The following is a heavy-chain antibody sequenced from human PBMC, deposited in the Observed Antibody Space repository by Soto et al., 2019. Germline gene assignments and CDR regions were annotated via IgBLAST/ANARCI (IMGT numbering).Heavy chain of an antibody. J-gene: IGHJ4*02. V-gene: IGHV1-69*12. CDR1: GGTFSSYA. Sequence: QVQLVQSGAEVKKPGSSVKVSCKASGGTFSSYAISWVRQAPGQGLEWMGGIIPIFGTANYAQKFQGRVTITADESTSTAYMELSSLRSEDTAVYYCARRYYYDSSGYHEPPTQTYYFDYWGQGTLVTVSS. D-gene: IGHD3-22*01. CDR2: IIPIFGTA. CDR3: ARRYYYDSSGYHEPPTQTYYFDY.